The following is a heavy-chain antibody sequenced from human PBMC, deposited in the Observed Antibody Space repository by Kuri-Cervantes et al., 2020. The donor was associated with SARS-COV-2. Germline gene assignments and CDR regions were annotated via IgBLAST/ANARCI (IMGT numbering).Heavy chain of an antibody. J-gene: IGHJ4*02. D-gene: IGHD3-3*01. Sequence: ALVKVSCKASGYTFTGYYMHWVRQAPGQGLEWMGWINPNSGGTNYAQKFQGRVTMTRDASISTAYMELSRLRSDDTAVYYCARGWSGYSLDPPHFDYWGQGTLVTVSS. CDR1: GYTFTGYY. CDR2: INPNSGGT. CDR3: ARGWSGYSLDPPHFDY. V-gene: IGHV1-2*02.